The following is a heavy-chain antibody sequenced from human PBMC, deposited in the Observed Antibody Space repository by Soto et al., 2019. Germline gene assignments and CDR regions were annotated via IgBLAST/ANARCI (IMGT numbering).Heavy chain of an antibody. CDR3: TRRYNGNDNYFDP. V-gene: IGHV4-39*01. CDR2: SYSSGTT. D-gene: IGHD1-26*01. J-gene: IGHJ5*02. Sequence: SETLSLTCTVSGASISVHSYYWTWIRQPPGKGLEWIGSSYSSGTTYFNPSLKSRATISVDTSKNQFSLRLTSVTAADTAIYYWTRRYNGNDNYFDPWGQGALVTVSS. CDR1: GASISVHSYY.